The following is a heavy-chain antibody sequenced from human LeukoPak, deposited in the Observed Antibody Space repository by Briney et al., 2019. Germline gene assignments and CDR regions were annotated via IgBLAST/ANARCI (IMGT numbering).Heavy chain of an antibody. V-gene: IGHV4-59*02. CDR1: GGSVSDYY. CDR3: ARGNSYYDSSDYFPWESFQH. J-gene: IGHJ1*01. Sequence: AETLSLTCTISGGSVSDYYWSWIRQSPGKGLEWIGHIYHTGSTSHSPSLKSRFPISADTSQNQFSLKLSSVTAADTAVYYCARGNSYYDSSDYFPWESFQHWGQGTLVTVSS. D-gene: IGHD3-22*01. CDR2: IYHTGST.